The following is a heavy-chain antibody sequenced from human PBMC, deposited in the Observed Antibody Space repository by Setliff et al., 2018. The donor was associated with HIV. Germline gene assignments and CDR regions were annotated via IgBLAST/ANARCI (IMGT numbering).Heavy chain of an antibody. Sequence: PSETLSLTCTVSGDSVNDRSYFWGWIRQPPGKGLEWIGSIYYSGSTNYNPSLKRRVTISIDKSRKYFSLKLPSVTAADTAMYFCTKGRLGQADYWGQGTLVTVSS. CDR3: TKGRLGQADY. D-gene: IGHD4-17*01. V-gene: IGHV4-39*07. CDR1: GDSVNDRSYF. CDR2: IYYSGST. J-gene: IGHJ4*02.